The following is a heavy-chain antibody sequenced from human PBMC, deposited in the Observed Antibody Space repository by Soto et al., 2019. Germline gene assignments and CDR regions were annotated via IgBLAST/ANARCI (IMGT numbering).Heavy chain of an antibody. Sequence: QLQLQESGPGLVKPSETLSLTCTVSGGSISSSSYYWGWIRQPPGKGLEWIGSIYYSGSTYYNPSLKSRVTISVDTSKNQFSLKLSSVTAADTAVYYCASRNTIFGVVRGLRAFDIWGQGTMVTVSS. V-gene: IGHV4-39*01. CDR2: IYYSGST. J-gene: IGHJ3*02. D-gene: IGHD3-3*01. CDR3: ASRNTIFGVVRGLRAFDI. CDR1: GGSISSSSYY.